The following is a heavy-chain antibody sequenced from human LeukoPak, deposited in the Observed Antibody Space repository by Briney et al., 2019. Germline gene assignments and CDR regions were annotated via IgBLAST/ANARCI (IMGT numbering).Heavy chain of an antibody. CDR2: IIPIFGTA. CDR1: GGTFSSYA. D-gene: IGHD3-10*01. Sequence: GSSVKVSCKASGGTFSSYAISWVRQAPGQGLEWMGGIIPIFGTANYAQKFQGRVTMTRDMSTSTVYMELSSLRSEDTAVYYCARERGEYYGSGSYMDVWGKGTTVTVSS. V-gene: IGHV1-69*05. J-gene: IGHJ6*03. CDR3: ARERGEYYGSGSYMDV.